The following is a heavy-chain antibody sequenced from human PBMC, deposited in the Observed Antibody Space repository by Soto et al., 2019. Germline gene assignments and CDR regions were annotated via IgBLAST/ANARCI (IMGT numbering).Heavy chain of an antibody. CDR1: GGSISSSHYY. V-gene: IGHV4-39*07. Sequence: PSETLSLTCTVSGGSISSSHYYWGWIRQPPGKGLEWIGEIYHSGNTNYNPSLKSRVTISVDKSKNQFSLKLSSVTAADTAMYFCARAYYGDYPYFDYWGQGTLVTVSS. CDR3: ARAYYGDYPYFDY. CDR2: IYHSGNT. J-gene: IGHJ4*02. D-gene: IGHD4-17*01.